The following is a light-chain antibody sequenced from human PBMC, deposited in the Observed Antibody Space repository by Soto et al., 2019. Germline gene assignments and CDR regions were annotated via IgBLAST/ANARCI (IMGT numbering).Light chain of an antibody. CDR3: QSYESSLSGWV. J-gene: IGLJ3*02. V-gene: IGLV1-40*01. CDR2: GNS. CDR1: SSNIGAGYD. Sequence: QSVLTQPPSVSGAPGQRVTISCTGSSSNIGAGYDVPWYQQLPGTAPKLLIYGNSNRPSGVPDRFSGSKSGNSASLAITGLQAEDEADYYCQSYESSLSGWVFGGGTQLTVL.